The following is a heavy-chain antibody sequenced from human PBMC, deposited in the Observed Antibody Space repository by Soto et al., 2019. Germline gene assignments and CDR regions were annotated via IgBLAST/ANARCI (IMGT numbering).Heavy chain of an antibody. D-gene: IGHD4-17*01. CDR3: ARASAEPHYADFFRTGDQP. CDR1: GFTFSNYY. V-gene: IGHV3-11*01. Sequence: QVQLVESGGGLVKPGGSLRLSCAASGFTFSNYYMSWIRQAPGKGLEWVSYISSSGSTIYYADSVKGRFTISRDNAKNSLYLQMNSLRAEDTAVYYCARASAEPHYADFFRTGDQPWGQGTMVTVSS. CDR2: ISSSGSTI. J-gene: IGHJ4*02.